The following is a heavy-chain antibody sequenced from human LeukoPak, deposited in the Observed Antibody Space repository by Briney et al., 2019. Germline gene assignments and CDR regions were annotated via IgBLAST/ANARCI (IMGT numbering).Heavy chain of an antibody. CDR3: ARVGCSSTSCHLPPYYYGMDV. D-gene: IGHD2-2*01. Sequence: ASVKVSCKAPGYTLTSYAIHCVPHAPGQRLECRRCINAGKGNTKYSQKFQGRVTITRDTSASTAYMELSRLRSEDTAVYYCARVGCSSTSCHLPPYYYGMDVWGQGTTVTVSS. CDR2: INAGKGNT. CDR1: GYTLTSYA. J-gene: IGHJ6*02. V-gene: IGHV1-3*01.